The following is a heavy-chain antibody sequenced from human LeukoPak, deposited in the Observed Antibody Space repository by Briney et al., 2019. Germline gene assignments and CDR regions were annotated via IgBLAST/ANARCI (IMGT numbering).Heavy chain of an antibody. J-gene: IGHJ6*02. CDR3: ARKELVPHYYYYYGMDV. CDR1: GSSISSSTW. V-gene: IGHV4-61*01. CDR2: IYYSGST. Sequence: PSETLSLTCAVSGSSISSSTWWTWIRQPPGKGLEWIGYIYYSGSTNYNPSLKSRVTISVDTSKNQFSLKLSSVTAADTAVYYCARKELVPHYYYYYGMDVWGQGTTVTVSS. D-gene: IGHD3-10*01.